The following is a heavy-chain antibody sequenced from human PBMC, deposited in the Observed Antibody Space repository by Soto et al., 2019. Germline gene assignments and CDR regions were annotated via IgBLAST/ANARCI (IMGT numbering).Heavy chain of an antibody. Sequence: GGSLRLSCAGSGFTFSSYGMHWVRQAPGKGLEWVAVISYDGSNKYYADSVKGRFTISRDNSKNTLYLQMNSLRAEDTAVYYCAKMATSAPDYWGQGTLVTVSS. CDR1: GFTFSSYG. V-gene: IGHV3-30*18. J-gene: IGHJ4*02. CDR2: ISYDGSNK. D-gene: IGHD5-12*01. CDR3: AKMATSAPDY.